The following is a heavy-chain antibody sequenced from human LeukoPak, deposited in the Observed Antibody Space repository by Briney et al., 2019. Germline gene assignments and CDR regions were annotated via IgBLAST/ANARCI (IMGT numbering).Heavy chain of an antibody. CDR1: GFTFSSFG. J-gene: IGHJ4*02. V-gene: IGHV3-30*02. D-gene: IGHD5-18*01. CDR3: ARDTAMVFDY. Sequence: GGSLRLSCAASGFTFSSFGMHWVRRAPGKGLEWVAFIAIDGGKTYFADSVKGRFTISRDNSKKTLDLQINSLRAEDTAVYYCARDTAMVFDYWGQGTLVTVSS. CDR2: IAIDGGKT.